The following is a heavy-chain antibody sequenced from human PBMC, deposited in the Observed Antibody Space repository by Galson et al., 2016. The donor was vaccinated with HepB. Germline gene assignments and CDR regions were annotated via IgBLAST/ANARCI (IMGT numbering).Heavy chain of an antibody. J-gene: IGHJ5*02. D-gene: IGHD2-15*01. CDR2: IYSGGST. CDR3: ARNRHCSGGSCYGA. CDR1: GFTVSNNY. Sequence: SLRLSCAASGFTVSNNYMRWVRQAPGKGLEWVSLIYSGGSTNYADSVKGRFTISRDSSKNTLYLQMNSLRAEDTAVYYCARNRHCSGGSCYGAWGQGTLVTVSS. V-gene: IGHV3-66*01.